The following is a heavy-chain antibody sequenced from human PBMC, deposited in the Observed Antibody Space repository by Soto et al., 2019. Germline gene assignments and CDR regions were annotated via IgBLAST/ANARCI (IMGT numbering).Heavy chain of an antibody. CDR1: GYTFTGYY. CDR2: INPNSGGT. J-gene: IGHJ4*02. Sequence: ASVKVSCKASGYTFTGYYMHWVRQAPGQGLEWMGWINPNSGGTNYAQKFQGWVTMTRDTSISTAYMELSRLRSDDTAVYYCARMGMRSGWYASDYWGQGNLVTVS. V-gene: IGHV1-2*04. CDR3: ARMGMRSGWYASDY. D-gene: IGHD6-19*01.